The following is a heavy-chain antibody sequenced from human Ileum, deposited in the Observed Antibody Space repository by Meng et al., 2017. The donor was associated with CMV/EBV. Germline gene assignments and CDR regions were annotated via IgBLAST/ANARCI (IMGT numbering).Heavy chain of an antibody. CDR2: INYSGTT. Sequence: SETLSLTCTVSGYSISSGYYWGWIRQPPGKGLEWIGSINYSGTTYYRSSLKSRATISVDRSKNQFSLKLSSVTAADTAVYYCARLVVVPAAINYFDYWGQGTLVTVSS. J-gene: IGHJ4*02. CDR1: GYSISSGYY. D-gene: IGHD2-2*02. V-gene: IGHV4-38-2*02. CDR3: ARLVVVPAAINYFDY.